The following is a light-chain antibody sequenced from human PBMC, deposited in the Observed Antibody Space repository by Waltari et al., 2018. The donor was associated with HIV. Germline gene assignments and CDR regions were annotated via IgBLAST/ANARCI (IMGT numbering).Light chain of an antibody. CDR1: QDIREA. V-gene: IGKV1-33*01. J-gene: IGKJ4*01. CDR3: QQYDDLPLT. Sequence: DIQMTQSPSSLSASVGDRVTITCQASQDIREALNWWQQKPGKAPKLLIYAASTLETGVPSRVSGSGSGTEFVVTISSLQPEDFATYFCQQYDDLPLTFGGGTKVDMK. CDR2: AAS.